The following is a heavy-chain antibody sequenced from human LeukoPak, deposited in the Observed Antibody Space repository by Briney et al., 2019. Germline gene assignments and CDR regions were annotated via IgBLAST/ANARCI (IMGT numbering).Heavy chain of an antibody. CDR2: IRYDGSNK. CDR1: GFTFSSYG. D-gene: IGHD4-11*01. J-gene: IGHJ3*02. Sequence: PGGSLRLSCAASGFTFSSYGMHWVRQAPGKGLEWVAFIRYDGSNKYYADSVKGRFSISRDNSKNTMSLQMNSLGVEDTALYFCAKASGDYLGPHRALDIWGQGTQVTVS. V-gene: IGHV3-30*02. CDR3: AKASGDYLGPHRALDI.